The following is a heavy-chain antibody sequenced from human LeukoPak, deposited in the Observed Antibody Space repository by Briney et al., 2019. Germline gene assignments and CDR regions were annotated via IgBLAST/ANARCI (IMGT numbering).Heavy chain of an antibody. J-gene: IGHJ3*02. CDR3: ARGVVLGQDDAFDI. D-gene: IGHD3/OR15-3a*01. CDR1: GGSISNYY. V-gene: IGHV4-59*12. Sequence: PSETLSLTCTVSGGSISNYYWSWIRQPPGKGLEWIGYIFYRGSIDYSPSLQSRVTISVDTSKNHLSPRLTSVTAADTAVYFCARGVVLGQDDAFDIWGRGTMVTVSS. CDR2: IFYRGSI.